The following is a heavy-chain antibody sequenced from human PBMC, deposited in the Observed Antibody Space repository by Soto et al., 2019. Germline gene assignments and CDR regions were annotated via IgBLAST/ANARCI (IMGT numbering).Heavy chain of an antibody. CDR3: AKDRGRSSSGWYRVFDY. CDR1: GFTFSSYA. CDR2: ISGSGGST. D-gene: IGHD6-19*01. Sequence: PGGSLRLSCAASGFTFSSYAMSWVRQAPRKGLEWVSAISGSGGSTYYADSVKGRFTISRDNSKNTLYLQMNSLRAEDTAVYYCAKDRGRSSSGWYRVFDYWGQGTLVTVSS. J-gene: IGHJ4*02. V-gene: IGHV3-23*01.